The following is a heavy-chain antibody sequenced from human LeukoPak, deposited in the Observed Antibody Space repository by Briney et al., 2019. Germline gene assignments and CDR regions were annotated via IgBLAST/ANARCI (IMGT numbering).Heavy chain of an antibody. CDR1: GFAFGSEA. V-gene: IGHV3-23*01. J-gene: IGHJ4*02. CDR3: AKRDGYGDFY. D-gene: IGHD4-17*01. Sequence: GGSLRLSCAVSGFAFGSEAMSWVRQSPSRGLEWVSAISGSGGSTYYADSVKGRFTISRDNSKNTLYLQMNSLRAEDTAVYYCAKRDGYGDFYWGQGTLVTVSS. CDR2: ISGSGGST.